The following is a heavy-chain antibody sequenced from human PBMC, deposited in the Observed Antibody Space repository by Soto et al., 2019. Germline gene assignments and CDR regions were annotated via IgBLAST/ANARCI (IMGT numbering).Heavy chain of an antibody. V-gene: IGHV4-34*01. D-gene: IGHD3-10*01. CDR1: GGSFSGYY. J-gene: IGHJ6*02. CDR2: INHSGST. CDR3: ARERYYYGSHYYGMDV. Sequence: QVQLQQWGAGLLKPSETLSLTCAVYGGSFSGYYWSWIRQPPGKGLEWIGEINHSGSTNYNPSLKSRVTISVDTSKNQFSLKLSSVTAADTAVYYCARERYYYGSHYYGMDVWGQGTTVTVSS.